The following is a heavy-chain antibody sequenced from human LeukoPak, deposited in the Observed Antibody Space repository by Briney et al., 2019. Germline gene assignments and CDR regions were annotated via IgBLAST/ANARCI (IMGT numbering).Heavy chain of an antibody. CDR3: AHRGGAVTGLYYFDY. J-gene: IGHJ4*02. CDR1: GFSLSTTGVG. D-gene: IGHD6-19*01. CDR2: IYWSDDK. Sequence: SGPTLVNPTQTLTLTCTCSGFSLSTTGVGVGWIRQPPGKTLEWLSLIYWSDDKRYSPSLKSRLANTRDTSKNQVVLTMTNMDPVDTATYYCAHRGGAVTGLYYFDYWGQGTLVTVSS. V-gene: IGHV2-5*01.